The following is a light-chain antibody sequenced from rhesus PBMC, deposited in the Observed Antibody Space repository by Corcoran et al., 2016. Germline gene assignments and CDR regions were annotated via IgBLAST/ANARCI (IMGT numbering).Light chain of an antibody. CDR2: SDS. Sequence: SYDLTQPPSVSVSPGQTARINCGGYNIGGEAVHWYQQKPPQAPVLVIYSDSERPSGFPERFSGSKSGNIATLTISGVEAGDEADYCCQVWDISSDQHDVFGSGTKLTVL. J-gene: IGLJ6*01. CDR1: NIGGEA. V-gene: IGLV3-44*01. CDR3: QVWDISSDQHDV.